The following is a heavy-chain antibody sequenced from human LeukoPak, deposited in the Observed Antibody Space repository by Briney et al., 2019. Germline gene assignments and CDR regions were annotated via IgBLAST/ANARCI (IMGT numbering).Heavy chain of an antibody. CDR1: GFTFSSYA. CDR2: ISYDGSNK. J-gene: IGHJ4*02. D-gene: IGHD3-10*01. Sequence: GGSLRLSCAASGFTFSSYAMHWVCQAPGKGLEWVAVISYDGSNKYYADSVKGRFTISRDNSKNTLYLQMNSLRAEDTAVYYCARDSVYGSGSYTFDYWGQGTLVTVSS. CDR3: ARDSVYGSGSYTFDY. V-gene: IGHV3-30*04.